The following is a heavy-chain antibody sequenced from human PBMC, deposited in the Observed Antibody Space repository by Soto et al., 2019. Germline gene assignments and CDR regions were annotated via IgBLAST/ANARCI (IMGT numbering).Heavy chain of an antibody. J-gene: IGHJ6*02. V-gene: IGHV5-51*01. CDR3: AASIFYYGMDV. Sequence: PGESLKISCKVSGNTFPAYWIGWVRQMPGKGLEWMGIIYPGDSDTKYNPSFQGQVTISADKSITTTYLQWSSLKASDTAIYYCAASIFYYGMDVWGQGTTVTVSS. CDR2: IYPGDSDT. CDR1: GNTFPAYW.